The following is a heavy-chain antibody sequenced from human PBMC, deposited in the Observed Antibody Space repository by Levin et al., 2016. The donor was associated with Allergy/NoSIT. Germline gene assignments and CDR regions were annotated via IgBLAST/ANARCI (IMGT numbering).Heavy chain of an antibody. J-gene: IGHJ3*02. CDR3: ARDRSGYDALEI. V-gene: IGHV4-30-2*01. CDR2: LYHSGNI. Sequence: SETLSLTCTVSGGSISSGTYSWSWIRQTPGKGLEWIGYLYHSGNIYDNPSLRGRVTISVDRSQNQFSLSLSSVTAADTAVYYCARDRSGYDALEIWGPGTMVTVSS. CDR1: GGSISSGTYS. D-gene: IGHD3-22*01.